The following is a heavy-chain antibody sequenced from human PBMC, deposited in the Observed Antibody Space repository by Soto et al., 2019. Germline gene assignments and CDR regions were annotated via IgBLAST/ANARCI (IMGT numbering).Heavy chain of an antibody. J-gene: IGHJ5*01. CDR3: ARSELARGGWFAP. Sequence: QVQLQESGPGLVKPSGTLSLTCAVSSGSISSSNWWSWVRQPPGKGLEWIGEIYHSGSTNYNPSLKGRATLSVNKAKNPFSLKLSSVTAADTAVYYCARSELARGGWFAPWGQGTLGTVSS. CDR2: IYHSGST. V-gene: IGHV4-4*02. CDR1: SGSISSSNW. D-gene: IGHD5-12*01.